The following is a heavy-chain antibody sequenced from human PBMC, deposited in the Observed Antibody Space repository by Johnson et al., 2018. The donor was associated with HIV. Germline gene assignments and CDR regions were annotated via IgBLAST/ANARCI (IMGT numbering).Heavy chain of an antibody. Sequence: QVQLVESGGGVVQPGRSLRLSCAASGFIFSSYAMHWVRQAPGKGLEWVAVISYDGSNKYYADSVKGRFTISRDNSKNTLYLQMNSLRAEDTAVYYCARDPDIWGQGTMVTVSS. J-gene: IGHJ3*02. CDR3: ARDPDI. CDR2: ISYDGSNK. V-gene: IGHV3-30*04. CDR1: GFIFSSYA.